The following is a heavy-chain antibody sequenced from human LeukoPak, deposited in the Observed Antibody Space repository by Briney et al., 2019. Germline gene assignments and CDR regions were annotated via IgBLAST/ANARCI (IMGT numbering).Heavy chain of an antibody. V-gene: IGHV4-39*01. D-gene: IGHD2-15*01. CDR3: ARPGYCSGGSCYYPLVY. CDR2: ICYSGST. CDR1: GGSISSSSYY. Sequence: SETLSLTCSVSGGSISSSSYYWGWIRQPPGKGLEWIGSICYSGSTYYNPSLKSRVTISVDTFKNQFSLKLSSVTAADTAVYYCARPGYCSGGSCYYPLVYWGQGTLVTVSS. J-gene: IGHJ4*02.